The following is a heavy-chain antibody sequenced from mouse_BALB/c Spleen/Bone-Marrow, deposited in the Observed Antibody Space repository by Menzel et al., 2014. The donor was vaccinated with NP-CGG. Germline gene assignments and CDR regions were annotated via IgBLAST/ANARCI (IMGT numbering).Heavy chain of an antibody. CDR2: IDPANGNT. Sequence: VHVKQSGAELVKPGASVKLSCTASGFNIKDTYMHWVKQRPEQGLEWIGRIDPANGNTKYDPKFQGKATITTDTSSNTAYLQLSSLTSEDTAVYYCARGYYDYDIDYWGQGTTLTVSS. CDR1: GFNIKDTY. V-gene: IGHV14-3*02. J-gene: IGHJ2*01. D-gene: IGHD2-4*01. CDR3: ARGYYDYDIDY.